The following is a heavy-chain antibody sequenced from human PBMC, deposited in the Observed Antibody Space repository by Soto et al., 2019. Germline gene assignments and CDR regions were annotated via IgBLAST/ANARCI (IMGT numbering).Heavy chain of an antibody. D-gene: IGHD3-22*01. CDR1: GFTFSSYG. CDR2: ISYDGSNK. CDR3: AKTSGGYYYPYYYYGMDV. J-gene: IGHJ6*02. V-gene: IGHV3-30*18. Sequence: QVQLVESGGGVVQPGRSLRLSCAAFGFTFSSYGMHWVRQAPGKGLEWVAVISYDGSNKYYADSVKGRFTISRDNSKNTLYLQMNSLRAEDTAVYYCAKTSGGYYYPYYYYGMDVWGQGTTVTVSS.